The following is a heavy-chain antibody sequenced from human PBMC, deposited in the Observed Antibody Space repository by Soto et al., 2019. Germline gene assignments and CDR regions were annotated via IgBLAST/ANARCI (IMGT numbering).Heavy chain of an antibody. J-gene: IGHJ4*02. CDR2: IIPIFGTA. D-gene: IGHD3-16*02. V-gene: IGHV1-69*06. CDR3: ARDRPLEGSYRQIFDY. CDR1: GGTFSSYA. Sequence: QMQLVQSGAEVKKPGSSVKVSCKASGGTFSSYAISWVRQAPGQGLEWMGGIIPIFGTANYAQKFQGRVTITADKSTSTAYMELSGLRSEDTAVYYCARDRPLEGSYRQIFDYWGQGTLVTVSS.